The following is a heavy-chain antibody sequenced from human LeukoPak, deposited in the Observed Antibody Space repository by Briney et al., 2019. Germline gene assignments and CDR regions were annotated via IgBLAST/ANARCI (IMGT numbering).Heavy chain of an antibody. CDR3: ARDRSDFWSGYLGPLDP. CDR2: ISYDGSNK. Sequence: GGSLRLSCAASGFTFSSYGMHWVRQAPGKGLEWVAVISYDGSNKYYADSVKGRFTISRDNSKNTLYLQTNSLRAEDTAVYYCARDRSDFWSGYLGPLDPWGQGTLVTVSS. V-gene: IGHV3-30*03. J-gene: IGHJ5*02. CDR1: GFTFSSYG. D-gene: IGHD3-3*01.